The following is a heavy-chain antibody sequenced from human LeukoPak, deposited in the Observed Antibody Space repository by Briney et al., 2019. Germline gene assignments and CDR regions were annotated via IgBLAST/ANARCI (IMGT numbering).Heavy chain of an antibody. J-gene: IGHJ4*02. CDR2: IYTSGIT. D-gene: IGHD5-18*01. CDR3: ARSPTKRVTEDY. CDR1: GDSISSYY. Sequence: SETLSLTCTVSGDSISSYYWSWIRQPAGKGLEWIGRIYTSGITNYNPSLKSRVTMSVDTSKNQFSLKLSSVTAADTAVYYCARSPTKRVTEDYWGQGTLVTVSS. V-gene: IGHV4-4*07.